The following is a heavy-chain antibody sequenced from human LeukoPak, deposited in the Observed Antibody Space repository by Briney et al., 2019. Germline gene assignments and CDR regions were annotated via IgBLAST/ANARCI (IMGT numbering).Heavy chain of an antibody. Sequence: PPQTLSLTCTVSGGSISSGGYYWSWIRQPPGKGLEWIGYIYHSGSTYYNPSLKSRVTISVDRSKNQFSLKLSSVTAADTAVYYCAREGGQAVTPSYFDYWGQGTLVTVSS. CDR1: GGSISSGGYY. CDR2: IYHSGST. D-gene: IGHD4-11*01. J-gene: IGHJ4*02. CDR3: AREGGQAVTPSYFDY. V-gene: IGHV4-30-2*01.